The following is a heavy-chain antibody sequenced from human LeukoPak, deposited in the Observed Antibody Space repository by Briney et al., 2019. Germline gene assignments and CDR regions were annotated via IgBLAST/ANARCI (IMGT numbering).Heavy chain of an antibody. J-gene: IGHJ4*02. CDR3: AEVESSYCRI. CDR1: GFTFSTYA. CDR2: ITNSGGST. D-gene: IGHD3-10*01. V-gene: IGHV3-23*01. Sequence: PGGSLRLSCAASGFTFSTYAMSWVRQAPGKGLQWVSTITNSGGSTYFPDSVKGRFTISRDNSKNMLYLQMNSLRGDDTAVYYCAEVESSYCRIWGQGTLVTVSS.